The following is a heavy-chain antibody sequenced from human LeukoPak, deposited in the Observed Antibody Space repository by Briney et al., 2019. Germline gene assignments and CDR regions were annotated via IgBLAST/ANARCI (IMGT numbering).Heavy chain of an antibody. CDR3: ARDYMGYSYGFYYYYYYMDV. D-gene: IGHD5-18*01. Sequence: ASVTVSCKASGYTFTGYYMHWVRQAPGQGLEWMGWINPNSGGTNYAQKFQGRGTMTRDTSISTAYMELSRLRSDETAVYYCARDYMGYSYGFYYYYYYMDVWGKGTTVTVSS. CDR2: INPNSGGT. CDR1: GYTFTGYY. J-gene: IGHJ6*03. V-gene: IGHV1-2*02.